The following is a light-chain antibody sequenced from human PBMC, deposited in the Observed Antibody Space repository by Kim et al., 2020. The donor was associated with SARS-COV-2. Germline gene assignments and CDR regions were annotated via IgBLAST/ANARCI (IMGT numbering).Light chain of an antibody. J-gene: IGKJ2*01. V-gene: IGKV1-39*01. CDR1: QSISTY. Sequence: DIQMTQSPSSLSASVGDRVTITCRASQSISTYLNWYQQKPGKAPKLLIYCASNLPSGVLSRFSGSGSGTDFTLTISTLQPEDFGTYYCQQGYSTFGQGTKLEI. CDR3: QQGYST. CDR2: CAS.